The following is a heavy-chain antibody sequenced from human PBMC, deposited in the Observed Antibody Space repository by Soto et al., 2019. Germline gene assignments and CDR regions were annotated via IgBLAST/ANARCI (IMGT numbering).Heavy chain of an antibody. CDR3: ARDRLAVAGNWFDP. Sequence: SQTLSLTCAISGDRVSSNSAAWNWIRQSPSRGLEWLGRTYYKSKWYNDYAVSVKSRITINPATSKNPFSLQLNSVTPEDSAVYYCARDRLAVAGNWFDPRVQGTLVTVSS. CDR2: TYYKSKWYN. V-gene: IGHV6-1*01. J-gene: IGHJ5*02. D-gene: IGHD6-19*01. CDR1: GDRVSSNSAA.